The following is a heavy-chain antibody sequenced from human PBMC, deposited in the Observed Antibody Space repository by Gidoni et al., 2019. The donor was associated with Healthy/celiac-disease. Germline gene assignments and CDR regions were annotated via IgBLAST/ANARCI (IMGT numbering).Heavy chain of an antibody. CDR1: GGSIRSSSYY. Sequence: QLQLQESGPGLVKPSATLSLTCTASGGSIRSSSYYCGWIRQPPGEGLVCIGIIYYSESTYYNPSLKSRVTISVDTSKNQFSLKLSSVTAADTAVYYCARHSVVPAAIAWFDPWGQGTLVTVSS. D-gene: IGHD2-2*02. V-gene: IGHV4-39*01. CDR3: ARHSVVPAAIAWFDP. J-gene: IGHJ5*02. CDR2: IYYSEST.